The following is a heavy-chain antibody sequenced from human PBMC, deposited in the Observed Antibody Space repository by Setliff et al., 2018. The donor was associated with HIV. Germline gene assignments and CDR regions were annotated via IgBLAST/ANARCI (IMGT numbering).Heavy chain of an antibody. CDR1: GFSFSSYA. J-gene: IGHJ4*02. D-gene: IGHD6-19*01. Sequence: LRLSCAASGFSFSSYAMHWVRQTPGKGLEWVAIISHDGSNKYYADSVKGRFTISRDNSKNTLYLQMNSLGAEDTAVYYCAKADTSGWYPHFQFWGQGTLVTVSS. CDR2: ISHDGSNK. V-gene: IGHV3-33*05. CDR3: AKADTSGWYPHFQF.